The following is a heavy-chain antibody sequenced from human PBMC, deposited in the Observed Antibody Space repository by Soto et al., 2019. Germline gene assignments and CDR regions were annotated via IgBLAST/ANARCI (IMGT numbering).Heavy chain of an antibody. D-gene: IGHD6-13*01. CDR3: ARGSSSLFDY. V-gene: IGHV3-30-3*01. CDR1: GFTFSSYA. CDR2: ISYDGSNE. Sequence: GGSLRPSCAASGFTFSSYAMHWVRQAPGKGLEWVAVISYDGSNEYYADSVKGRFTISRDNSKNTLYLQMNSLRAEDTVVYYCARGSSSLFDYWGQGTLVPVSS. J-gene: IGHJ4*02.